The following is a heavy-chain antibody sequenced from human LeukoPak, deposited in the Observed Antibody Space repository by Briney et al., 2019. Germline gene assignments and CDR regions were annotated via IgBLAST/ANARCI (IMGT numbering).Heavy chain of an antibody. J-gene: IGHJ4*02. V-gene: IGHV1-8*01. Sequence: ASVKVSCKASGYTFTSYDINWVRQATGQGLEWMGWMNPNSGNTGCTQKFQGRVTMTRDTSISTAYMELSSLRSEDTAVYYCARDLREAAADGYWGQGTLVTVSS. CDR2: MNPNSGNT. CDR1: GYTFTSYD. D-gene: IGHD6-13*01. CDR3: ARDLREAAADGY.